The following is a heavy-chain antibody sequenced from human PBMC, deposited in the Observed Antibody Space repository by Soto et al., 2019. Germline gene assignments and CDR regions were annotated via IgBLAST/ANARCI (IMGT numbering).Heavy chain of an antibody. CDR1: GGYISSYY. CDR2: IYYSGST. CDR3: ARHLSYGEVDY. V-gene: IGHV4-59*08. J-gene: IGHJ4*02. D-gene: IGHD4-17*01. Sequence: PSETLSLTCTVSGGYISSYYWSWIRQPPGKGLEWIGYIYYSGSTNYNPSLKSRVTISVDTSKNQFSLKLSSVTAADTAVYYCARHLSYGEVDYWGQGTLVTVSS.